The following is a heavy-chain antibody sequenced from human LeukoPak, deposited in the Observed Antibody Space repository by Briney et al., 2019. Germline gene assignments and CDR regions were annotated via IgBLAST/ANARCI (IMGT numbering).Heavy chain of an antibody. CDR2: ISSSSRTI. CDR1: RFTSSYFS. D-gene: IGHD3-10*01. J-gene: IGHJ4*02. CDR3: ARPHSGHLFDY. Sequence: RGALRLSCAASRFTSSYFSMNSGPEGPRKGRWSVSYISSSSRTIYYADSVKRRFTISRDNDKNSLYLQMNRLRDEDTAVYYCARPHSGHLFDYWGQGTLVSVSS. V-gene: IGHV3-48*02.